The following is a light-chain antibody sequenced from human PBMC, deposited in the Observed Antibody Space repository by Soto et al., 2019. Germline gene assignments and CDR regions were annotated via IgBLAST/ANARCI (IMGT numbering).Light chain of an antibody. CDR1: QSVSSSY. CDR3: QQYGSP. CDR2: GAS. V-gene: IGKV3-20*01. J-gene: IGKJ5*01. Sequence: EIVLTQSPGTLSLSPGERATLSCRASQSVSSSYLAWYQQKPGQPPRLLIYGASSRATGIPDRFSGSGSGIDFTLTISRLEPEDFAVYYCQQYGSPFGQGTRLEIK.